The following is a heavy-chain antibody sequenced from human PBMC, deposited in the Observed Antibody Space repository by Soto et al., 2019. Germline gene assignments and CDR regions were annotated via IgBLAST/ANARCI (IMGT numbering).Heavy chain of an antibody. CDR1: GGTFSSYA. V-gene: IGHV1-69*06. J-gene: IGHJ4*02. CDR2: IIPIFGTA. CDR3: ARRDTSGFLRYFDN. D-gene: IGHD3-3*01. Sequence: SVKVSCKASGGTFSSYAISWVRQAPGQGLEWMGGIIPIFGTANYAQKFQGRVTITADKSTGTAYMEVSSLRSEDTALYYCARRDTSGFLRYFDNWGQGTLVTVSS.